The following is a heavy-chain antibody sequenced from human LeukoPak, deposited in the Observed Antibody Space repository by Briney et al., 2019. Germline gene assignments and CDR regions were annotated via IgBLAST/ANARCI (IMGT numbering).Heavy chain of an antibody. Sequence: GGSLRLSCAASGFTFSTYGINWVRQAPGKGLEWVAFIRYDGTNKWYANSVKGRFTISRDNSKNMLYLQMNSLRAEDTAVYHCAKDRDYGDYPSAYYYYMDVWGKGTTVTVSS. V-gene: IGHV3-30*02. CDR1: GFTFSTYG. J-gene: IGHJ6*03. CDR2: IRYDGTNK. CDR3: AKDRDYGDYPSAYYYYMDV. D-gene: IGHD4-17*01.